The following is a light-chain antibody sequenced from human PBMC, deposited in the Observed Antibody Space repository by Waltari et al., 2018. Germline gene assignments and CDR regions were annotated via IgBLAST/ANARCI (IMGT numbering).Light chain of an antibody. CDR2: DVS. CDR3: SSYTSSGTVI. Sequence: QSALTQPASVSGSPGQSITISCTGTGRDVGSSVYVSWYQQHPGKGPKLMIFDVSNRPSGVSNRFSGSKFGNTASLTISGLQAEDEADYYCSSYTSSGTVIFGGGTKLTVL. J-gene: IGLJ2*01. V-gene: IGLV2-14*03. CDR1: GRDVGSSVY.